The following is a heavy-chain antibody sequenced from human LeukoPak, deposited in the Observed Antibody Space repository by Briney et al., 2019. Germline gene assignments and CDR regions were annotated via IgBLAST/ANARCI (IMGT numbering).Heavy chain of an antibody. CDR2: IYYSGST. J-gene: IGHJ2*01. CDR1: GGSISSYY. V-gene: IGHV4-59*01. CDR3: ARVVSSGWSPDWYFDL. D-gene: IGHD6-19*01. Sequence: SETLSLTCTVSGGSISSYYWSWIRQPPGKGLEWIGYIYYSGSTNYNPSLKSRVTISVDTSKNQFSLKLSSVTAADTAVYYCARVVSSGWSPDWYFDLWGRGTLVTVSS.